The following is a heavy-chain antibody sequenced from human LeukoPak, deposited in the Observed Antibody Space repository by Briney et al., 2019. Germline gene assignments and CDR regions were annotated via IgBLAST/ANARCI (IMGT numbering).Heavy chain of an antibody. V-gene: IGHV4-59*12. CDR2: IYYSGST. J-gene: IGHJ4*02. CDR3: ARDDEGITAAGRF. D-gene: IGHD6-13*01. CDR1: GGSISSYY. Sequence: SETLSLTCTVSGGSISSYYWSWIRQPPGKGLEWIGYIYYSGSTNYNPSLKSRVTISVDTSKNQFSLKLSSVTAADTAVYYCARDDEGITAAGRFWGQGTLVTVSS.